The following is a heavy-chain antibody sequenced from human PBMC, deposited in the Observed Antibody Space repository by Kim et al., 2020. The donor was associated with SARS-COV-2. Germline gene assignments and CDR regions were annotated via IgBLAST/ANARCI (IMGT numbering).Heavy chain of an antibody. CDR1: GFTFSSYS. CDR3: ARDGPHCSSTSCYTRPDFYY. J-gene: IGHJ4*02. V-gene: IGHV3-21*01. Sequence: GGSLRLSCAASGFTFSSYSMNWVRQAPGKGLEWVSSISSSSSYIYYADSVKGRFTISRDNAKNSLYLQMNSLRAEDTAVYYCARDGPHCSSTSCYTRPDFYYWGQGTLVTVSS. CDR2: ISSSSSYI. D-gene: IGHD2-2*02.